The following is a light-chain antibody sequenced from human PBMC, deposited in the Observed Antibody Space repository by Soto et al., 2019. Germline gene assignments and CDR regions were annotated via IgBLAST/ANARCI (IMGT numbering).Light chain of an antibody. CDR3: QQYNNWPYRSG. CDR2: GAS. J-gene: IGKJ4*01. V-gene: IGKV3-15*01. Sequence: EIVMTQSPATLSVSPGERATLSCRASQSVSSNLAWYQQKPGQAPRLLLYGASTRATGIPARFSGSGSGTEFTLTISSLQSEDFAVYYCQQYNNWPYRSGFGGGTKVDIK. CDR1: QSVSSN.